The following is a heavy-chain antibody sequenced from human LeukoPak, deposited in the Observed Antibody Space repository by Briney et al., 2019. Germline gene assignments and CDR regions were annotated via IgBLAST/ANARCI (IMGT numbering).Heavy chain of an antibody. D-gene: IGHD6-13*01. CDR1: GFTFSSYA. J-gene: IGHJ4*02. CDR2: ISSNGGST. V-gene: IGHV3-64*04. Sequence: GGSLRLSCSASGFTFSSYAMHWVRQAPGKGLEYVSAISSNGGSTYYADSVKGRFTISREDAKNSLYLQMNSLRAEDTAVYYCARGGNSSSWYNFDYWGQGTLVTVSS. CDR3: ARGGNSSSWYNFDY.